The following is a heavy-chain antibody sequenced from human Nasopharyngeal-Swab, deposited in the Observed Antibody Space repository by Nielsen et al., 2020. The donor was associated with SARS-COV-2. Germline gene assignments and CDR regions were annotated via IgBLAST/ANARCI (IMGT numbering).Heavy chain of an antibody. CDR2: ISGSAGST. D-gene: IGHD3-3*01. J-gene: IGHJ4*02. CDR1: GFTFSSYA. CDR3: TKDLRITIFGVAVMKDWGFDY. Sequence: GESLKISCAASGFTFSSYAMSWVRQAPGKGPEWVSTISGSAGSTYYADSVKGRFTISRDNSKNTLYLQMNSLRAEDTAVYYCTKDLRITIFGVAVMKDWGFDYWGQGTLVTVSS. V-gene: IGHV3-23*01.